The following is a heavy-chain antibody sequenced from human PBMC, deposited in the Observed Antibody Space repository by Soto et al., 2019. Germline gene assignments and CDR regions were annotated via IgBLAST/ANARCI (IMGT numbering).Heavy chain of an antibody. J-gene: IGHJ4*02. D-gene: IGHD5-12*01. CDR3: ARDLVPGYTGFSDY. Sequence: QVQLVQSGAEVKKPGASVKVSCKTSGYTFSNYGINWVRQAPGQGLEWMGWISASNGNTNFAQKLQGRVSLTTDTPSTTAYMELRSLTSDDTAVYYCARDLVPGYTGFSDYWGQGTLVTVSS. V-gene: IGHV1-18*01. CDR2: ISASNGNT. CDR1: GYTFSNYG.